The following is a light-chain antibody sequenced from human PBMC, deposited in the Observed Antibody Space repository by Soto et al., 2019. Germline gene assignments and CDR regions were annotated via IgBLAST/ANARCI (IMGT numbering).Light chain of an antibody. CDR2: DVS. V-gene: IGLV2-14*01. Sequence: QSALTQPAYVSGSPGQSITISSTGTSSDVGGYNYVSWYQQHPGKAPKLMIYDVSNRPSGVSNRFSGSKSGNTDSLTISGLQAEDEADYYCSSYTSSSTNVFGTGTKLTVL. CDR3: SSYTSSSTNV. J-gene: IGLJ1*01. CDR1: SSDVGGYNY.